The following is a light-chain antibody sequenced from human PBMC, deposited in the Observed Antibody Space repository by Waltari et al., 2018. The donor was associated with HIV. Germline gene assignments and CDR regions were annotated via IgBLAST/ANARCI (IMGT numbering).Light chain of an antibody. V-gene: IGLV3-10*01. CDR3: YSTDSSGNHRV. CDR1: ALPKKS. CDR2: EDS. J-gene: IGLJ3*02. Sequence: SYELTQPPSVSVSPGQTARLPCSGDALPKKSPYWSQQKSGQAPVLVIYEDSKRPSGIPERFSGSSSGTMATLTISGAQVEDEADYYCYSTDSSGNHRVFGGGTKLTVL.